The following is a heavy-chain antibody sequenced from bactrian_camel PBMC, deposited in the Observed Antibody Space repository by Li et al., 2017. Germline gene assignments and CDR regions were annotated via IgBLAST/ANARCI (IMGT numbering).Heavy chain of an antibody. Sequence: HVQLVESGGGSVQAGGSLRLSCIISGSTSRPACMAWFRQGSGERREGVAQIAADGATMYADAVKGRFTISKDSAAKTLYLQMNNVKSEDSATYYCAAHRSTNGGYCYGLIRPVEFSEWGQGTQVTVS. CDR3: AAHRSTNGGYCYGLIRPVEFSE. V-gene: IGHV3S53*01. CDR2: IAADGAT. CDR1: GSTSRPAC. D-gene: IGHD3*01. J-gene: IGHJ4*01.